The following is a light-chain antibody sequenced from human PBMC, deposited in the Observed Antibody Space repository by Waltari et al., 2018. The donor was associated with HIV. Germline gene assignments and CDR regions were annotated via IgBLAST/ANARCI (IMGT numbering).Light chain of an antibody. Sequence: EIVLTHSPCTLSLSPGDRSTLSCRASQSVTSSYLAWYQQTPGQTPRSLIDGTSNRATGIPDRFSGSGSGTDFTLTISRLDPEDFAVYYCQQYGSSSYTFGQGTKLEIK. CDR2: GTS. J-gene: IGKJ2*01. CDR1: QSVTSSY. CDR3: QQYGSSSYT. V-gene: IGKV3-20*01.